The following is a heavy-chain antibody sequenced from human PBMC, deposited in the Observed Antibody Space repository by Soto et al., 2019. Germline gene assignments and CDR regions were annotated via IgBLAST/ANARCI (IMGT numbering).Heavy chain of an antibody. CDR2: IIPIFGTA. V-gene: IGHV1-69*13. CDR3: ARDTPAYYDILTGYYRPSRYYYYSMDV. CDR1: GGTFSSYA. J-gene: IGHJ6*02. D-gene: IGHD3-9*01. Sequence: SVKVSCKASGGTFSSYAISWVRQAPGQGLEWMGGIIPIFGTANYAQKFQGRVTITADESTSTAYMELSSLRSEDTAVYYCARDTPAYYDILTGYYRPSRYYYYSMDVWGQGTTVTVSS.